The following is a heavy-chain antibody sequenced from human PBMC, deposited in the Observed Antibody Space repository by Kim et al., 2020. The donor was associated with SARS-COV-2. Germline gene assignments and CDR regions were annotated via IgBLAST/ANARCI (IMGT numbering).Heavy chain of an antibody. D-gene: IGHD3-10*01. V-gene: IGHV3-23*01. CDR1: GITSGNQG. J-gene: IGHJ1*01. Sequence: GGSLRLSCTASGITSGNQGRTWVRQAPGKRLEWVSSISGEYGTTYYADSVRGRSTISRDNSKNTVYLQLSNMRAEDTATYYCLAYHGSGSHGFHWGQGALVTVSS. CDR3: LAYHGSGSHGFH. CDR2: ISGEYGTT.